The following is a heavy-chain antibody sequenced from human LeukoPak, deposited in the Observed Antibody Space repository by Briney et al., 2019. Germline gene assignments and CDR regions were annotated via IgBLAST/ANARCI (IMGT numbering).Heavy chain of an antibody. CDR3: ARGKRQGPMIVDHAFDI. D-gene: IGHD3-22*01. CDR1: GGSISSGSYY. J-gene: IGHJ3*02. CDR2: IYTSGST. Sequence: SETLSLTCTVSGGSISSGSYYWSWIRQPAGKGLEWIGRIYTSGSTNYNPSLKSRVTISVDTSKNQFSLKLSSVTAADTAVYYCARGKRQGPMIVDHAFDIWGQGTMVTVSS. V-gene: IGHV4-61*02.